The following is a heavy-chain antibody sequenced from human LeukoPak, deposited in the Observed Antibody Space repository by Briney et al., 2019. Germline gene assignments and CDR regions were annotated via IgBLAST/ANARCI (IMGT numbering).Heavy chain of an antibody. J-gene: IGHJ4*02. CDR3: AKDRYYDSSGPSDY. D-gene: IGHD3-22*01. V-gene: IGHV3-23*01. CDR2: ISGSGGST. Sequence: PGGSLRLSCAASGFTFSSYTMSWVRQAPGKGLEWVSGISGSGGSTYYADSVKGRFTISRDNSKNTLYLQMTSLRAEDTAVYYCAKDRYYDSSGPSDYWGQGTLVTVSS. CDR1: GFTFSSYT.